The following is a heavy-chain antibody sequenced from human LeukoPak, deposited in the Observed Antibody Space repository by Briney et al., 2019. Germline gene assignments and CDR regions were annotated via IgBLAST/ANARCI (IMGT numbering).Heavy chain of an antibody. D-gene: IGHD6-19*01. CDR3: AREAPVAAGSDAFDI. CDR2: IIPIFGTA. CDR1: GGTFSSYA. J-gene: IGHJ3*02. Sequence: SVKVSCKASGGTFSSYAISWVRQAPGQGLEWMGGIIPIFGTANYAQKFQGRVTITADKSTSTAYMELSSLRSEDTAVYYCAREAPVAAGSDAFDIWGQGTMVTVSS. V-gene: IGHV1-69*06.